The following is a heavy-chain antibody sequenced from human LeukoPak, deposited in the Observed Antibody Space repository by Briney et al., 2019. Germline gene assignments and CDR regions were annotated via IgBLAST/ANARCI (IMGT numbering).Heavy chain of an antibody. Sequence: GGSLRLSCAASGFTFSNYWMTWLRQAPGKGLEWVANIKQDGSEKYYVNSVKGRFTISRDNAKNSLYLQMNSLRAEDTAVYYCARVGSGYYDSSGYYFIYYFDYWGQGTLVTVSS. D-gene: IGHD3-22*01. CDR1: GFTFSNYW. CDR2: IKQDGSEK. V-gene: IGHV3-7*01. CDR3: ARVGSGYYDSSGYYFIYYFDY. J-gene: IGHJ4*02.